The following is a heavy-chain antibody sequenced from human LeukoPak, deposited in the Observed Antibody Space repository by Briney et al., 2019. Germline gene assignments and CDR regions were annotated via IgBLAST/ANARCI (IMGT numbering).Heavy chain of an antibody. Sequence: PSETLSFTCAVYGGSFSGCYWSWIRQPPGKGLEWIGEINHSGSTNYNPSLKSRVTISVDTSKNQFSLKLSSVTAADTAVYYCAGAPGSGSPALDYWGQGTLVTVSS. V-gene: IGHV4-34*01. CDR2: INHSGST. D-gene: IGHD3-10*01. J-gene: IGHJ4*02. CDR3: AGAPGSGSPALDY. CDR1: GGSFSGCY.